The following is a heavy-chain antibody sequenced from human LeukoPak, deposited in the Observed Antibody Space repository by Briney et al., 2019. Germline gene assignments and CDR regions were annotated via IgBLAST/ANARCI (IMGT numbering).Heavy chain of an antibody. CDR1: RFTFSSYT. Sequence: PGGSLKLSCSASRFTFSSYTMNWVRQAPGKGLEWVSSIDPSSTYIYYADSVKGRFTISRDNAQNSLYLQMNSLRAEDTAVYYCAKDYSGGSGSFDYWGQGTLVTVSS. V-gene: IGHV3-21*01. CDR2: IDPSSTYI. CDR3: AKDYSGGSGSFDY. D-gene: IGHD3-10*01. J-gene: IGHJ4*02.